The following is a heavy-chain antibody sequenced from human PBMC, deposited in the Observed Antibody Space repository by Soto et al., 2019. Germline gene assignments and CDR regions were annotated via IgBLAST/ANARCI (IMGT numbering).Heavy chain of an antibody. CDR1: GYTFTSYY. V-gene: IGHV1-46*01. CDR3: AGEGVRTGGLWFGELRY. J-gene: IGHJ4*02. D-gene: IGHD3-10*01. CDR2: INPSGGST. Sequence: QVQLVQSGAEVKKPGASVKVSCKASGYTFTSYYMHWVRQAPGQGLEWMGIINPSGGSTSYAQKFQGRVTRTRDTSTSTVYMELSSLRSEDTAVYYCAGEGVRTGGLWFGELRYWGQGTLVTVSS.